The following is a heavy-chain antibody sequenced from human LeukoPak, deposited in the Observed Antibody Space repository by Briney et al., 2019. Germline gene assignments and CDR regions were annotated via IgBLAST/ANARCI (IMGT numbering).Heavy chain of an antibody. V-gene: IGHV3-23*01. J-gene: IGHJ4*02. Sequence: GGSLRLSCAASGFTVSSNYMSWVRQAPGKGLEWVSAISGSGGSTYYADSVKGRFTISRDNSKNTLYLQMNSLRAEDTAVYYCAKDKCSGGSCYYDYWGQGTLVTVSS. CDR1: GFTVSSNY. D-gene: IGHD2-15*01. CDR3: AKDKCSGGSCYYDY. CDR2: ISGSGGST.